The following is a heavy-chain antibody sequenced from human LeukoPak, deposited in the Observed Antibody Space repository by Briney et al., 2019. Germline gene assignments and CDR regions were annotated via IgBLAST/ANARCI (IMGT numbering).Heavy chain of an antibody. D-gene: IGHD2-2*01. CDR3: TRDSPGYCSSTSCFFSYYFDY. Sequence: GGSLRLSCTASGFTFGDYAMSWVRQAPGKGLEWVGFIRSKAYGGTTEYAASVKGRFTISRDDSKSIAYLQMNSLKTEDTAVYYCTRDSPGYCSSTSCFFSYYFDYWGQGTLVTVSS. CDR1: GFTFGDYA. CDR2: IRSKAYGGTT. J-gene: IGHJ4*02. V-gene: IGHV3-49*04.